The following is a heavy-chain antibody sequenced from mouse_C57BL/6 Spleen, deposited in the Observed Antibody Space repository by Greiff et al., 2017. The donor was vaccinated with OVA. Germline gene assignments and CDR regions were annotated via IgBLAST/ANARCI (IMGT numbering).Heavy chain of an antibody. CDR3: AREAFTYYFDY. Sequence: VQLQQSGPELVKPGASVKISCKASGYAFSSSWMNWVKQRPGKGLEWIGRLYPGDGDTNYNGKFKGKATLTADKSSSTAYMQRSSLTSEDAAVYFCAREAFTYYFDYWGQGTTLTVSA. CDR2: LYPGDGDT. V-gene: IGHV1-82*01. D-gene: IGHD3-2*02. J-gene: IGHJ2*01. CDR1: GYAFSSSW.